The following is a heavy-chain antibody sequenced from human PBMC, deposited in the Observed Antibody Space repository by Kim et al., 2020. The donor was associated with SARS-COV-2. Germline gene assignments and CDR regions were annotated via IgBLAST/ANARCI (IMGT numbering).Heavy chain of an antibody. D-gene: IGHD1-26*01. J-gene: IGHJ4*02. CDR3: ARDRGIVGASEFDY. V-gene: IGHV3-21*01. CDR1: GFTFSSYS. Sequence: GGSLRLSCAASGFTFSSYSMNWVRQAPGKGLEWVSCISSSYMYYADSVKGRFTISRDNAKNSLYLQMNSLRAEDTAVYYCARDRGIVGASEFDYWGQGTL. CDR2: ISSSYM.